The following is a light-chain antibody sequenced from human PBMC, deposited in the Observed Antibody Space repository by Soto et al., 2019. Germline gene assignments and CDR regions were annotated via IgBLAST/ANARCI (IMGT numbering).Light chain of an antibody. J-gene: IGKJ5*01. CDR1: QSVSSN. V-gene: IGKV3-15*01. CDR3: QQYNNGPPIT. CDR2: GAS. Sequence: EIVITQSPATLSVSPGERATLSCRASQSVSSNLAWYQQKPGQAPRLLIYGASTRATGIPARFSGSGSGTEFTLTISSLQSEDFAVYYCQQYNNGPPITFGQGTRLENK.